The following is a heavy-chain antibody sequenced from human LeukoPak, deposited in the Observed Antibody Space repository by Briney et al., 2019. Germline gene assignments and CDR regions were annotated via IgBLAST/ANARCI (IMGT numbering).Heavy chain of an antibody. CDR3: ARGGGLDV. CDR1: GFTFSSYW. D-gene: IGHD3-16*01. CDR2: INHNGNVN. J-gene: IGHJ6*02. V-gene: IGHV3-7*03. Sequence: GGSLRLSCAASGFTFSSYWMNWARQAPGKGLEWVASINHNGNVNYYVDSVKGRFTISRDNAKNSLYLRMSNLRAEDTAVYFCARGGGLDVWGQGAMVTVSS.